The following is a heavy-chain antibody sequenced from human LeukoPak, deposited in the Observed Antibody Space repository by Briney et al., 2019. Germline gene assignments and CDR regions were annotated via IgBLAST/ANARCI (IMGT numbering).Heavy chain of an antibody. CDR3: ARGALRYSDY. CDR2: ISTSSTYI. J-gene: IGHJ4*02. D-gene: IGHD3-9*01. V-gene: IGHV3-21*01. CDR1: GFTFSDYN. Sequence: PGGSLRLSCAASGFTFSDYNMNWVRQAPGKGLEWVSVISTSSTYIYYAASVKGRFTISRDNAKNSLYLQMNSLRDEDTAVYYCARGALRYSDYWGQGTLVTVSS.